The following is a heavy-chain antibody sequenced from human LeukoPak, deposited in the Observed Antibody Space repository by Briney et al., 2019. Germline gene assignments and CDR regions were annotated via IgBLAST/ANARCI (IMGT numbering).Heavy chain of an antibody. D-gene: IGHD3-10*01. CDR3: AEVESSYCRI. CDR2: IGGSGSTT. J-gene: IGHJ4*02. V-gene: IGHV3-23*01. CDR1: GLTFGNYG. Sequence: PGGSLRLSCVASGLTFGNYGMNWVRQAPAKGLESVSSIGGSGSTTYYADSVRGRFTISRDNSKNSMYLQMSSLRAEDTAIYYCAEVESSYCRIWGQGTLVTVSS.